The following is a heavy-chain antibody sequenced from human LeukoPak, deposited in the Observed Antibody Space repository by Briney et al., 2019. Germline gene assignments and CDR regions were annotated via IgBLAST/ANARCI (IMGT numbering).Heavy chain of an antibody. J-gene: IGHJ4*02. Sequence: GGSLRLSCAASGFTFSSYAMSWVRQAPGKGLEWVSAISGSGGSTYYADSVKGRFTISRDNSKNTLYLQMNGLRAEDTAVYYCATWPGAWYVEDYWGQGTLVTVSS. D-gene: IGHD6-19*01. CDR1: GFTFSSYA. CDR3: ATWPGAWYVEDY. CDR2: ISGSGGST. V-gene: IGHV3-23*01.